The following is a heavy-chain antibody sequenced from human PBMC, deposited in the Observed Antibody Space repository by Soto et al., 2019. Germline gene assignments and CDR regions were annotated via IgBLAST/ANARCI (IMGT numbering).Heavy chain of an antibody. CDR2: TYYRSKWYN. D-gene: IGHD6-13*01. J-gene: IGHJ6*03. CDR1: GDSVSSNSAA. Sequence: PSQTLSLTCAISGDSVSSNSAAWNWIRHCPSRGLEWLGRTYYRSKWYNDFAVSVKSRITINPDASKNQFSLQLNSVTPVDTAVYYCAREMPYSSRSPRYYCMVVWGKGTTVTVSS. CDR3: AREMPYSSRSPRYYCMVV. V-gene: IGHV6-1*01.